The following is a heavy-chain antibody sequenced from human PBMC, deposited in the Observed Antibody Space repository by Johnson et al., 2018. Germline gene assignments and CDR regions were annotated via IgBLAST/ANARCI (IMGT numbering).Heavy chain of an antibody. J-gene: IGHJ1*01. CDR2: IKKDGSEK. CDR3: ARRGDYDEGYVQH. CDR1: GFTFSNYW. V-gene: IGHV3-7*01. D-gene: IGHD4-17*01. Sequence: VQLVESGGGLVQPGGSLRLSCAASGFTFSNYWMGWVRQAPGKGLEWVANIKKDGSEKYYVDSLKGRFPISRDNAKNSLYLQMNSLRGEDTAVYYCARRGDYDEGYVQHWGQGTPVTVSS.